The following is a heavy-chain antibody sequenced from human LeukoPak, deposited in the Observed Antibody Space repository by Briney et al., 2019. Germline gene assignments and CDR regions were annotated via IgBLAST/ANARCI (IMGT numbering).Heavy chain of an antibody. V-gene: IGHV3-9*01. CDR1: GFTFDDYA. Sequence: GGSLRLSCAASGFTFDDYAMHWVRQAPGKGLEWVSGISWNSGSIGYADSVKGRFTISRDNAKNSLYLQMNSLRAEDTAVYYCARTPLYCAGGSCSYHDYWGQGTLVTVSS. D-gene: IGHD2-15*01. CDR2: ISWNSGSI. J-gene: IGHJ4*02. CDR3: ARTPLYCAGGSCSYHDY.